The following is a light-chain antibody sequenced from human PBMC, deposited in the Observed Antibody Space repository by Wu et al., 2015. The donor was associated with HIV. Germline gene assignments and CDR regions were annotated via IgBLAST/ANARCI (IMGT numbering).Light chain of an antibody. V-gene: IGKV3-15*01. J-gene: IGKJ5*01. CDR1: QSISNN. CDR2: AVS. CDR3: QQYSNWPPIT. Sequence: EIVMTQSPVTLSVSPGERATLSCRASQSISNNLAWYQQKPGQAPRLLIYAVSARATGVPARFSGSGSETDFSLTIGSLQSEDSATYYCQQYSNWPPITFGQGTRLE.